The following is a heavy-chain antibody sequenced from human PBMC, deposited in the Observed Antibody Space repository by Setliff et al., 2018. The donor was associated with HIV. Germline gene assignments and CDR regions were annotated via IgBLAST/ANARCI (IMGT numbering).Heavy chain of an antibody. CDR2: INHSGST. CDR1: GGSFSGYY. J-gene: IGHJ4*02. Sequence: KTSETLSLTCAVYGGSFSGYYWSWIRQPPGKGLEWIGEINHSGSTNYNPSLKSRVTISVDTSKNQFSLKLGSVTAADTAVYYCARDMRHLAPLGYYFDYWGQGTLVTVSS. V-gene: IGHV4-34*01. CDR3: ARDMRHLAPLGYYFDY. D-gene: IGHD3-10*01.